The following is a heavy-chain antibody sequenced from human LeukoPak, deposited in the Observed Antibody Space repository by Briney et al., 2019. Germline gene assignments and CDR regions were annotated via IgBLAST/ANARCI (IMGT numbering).Heavy chain of an antibody. J-gene: IGHJ4*02. D-gene: IGHD2-2*01. CDR2: ISYDGSNK. CDR1: GFTFSSYG. V-gene: IGHV3-30*18. CDR3: AKEGYVPALAY. Sequence: GGSLRLSCAASGFTFSSYGMHWVRQAPGKGLEWVAVISYDGSNKYYADSVKGRFTISRDNSKNTLYLQMNSLRAEDTAVYCCAKEGYVPALAYWGQGTLVTVSS.